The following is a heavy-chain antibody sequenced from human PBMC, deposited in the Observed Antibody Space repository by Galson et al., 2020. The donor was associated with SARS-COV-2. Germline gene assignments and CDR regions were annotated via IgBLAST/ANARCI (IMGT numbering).Heavy chain of an antibody. CDR3: TRDVTADIFYYGMDV. Sequence: GESLKISCAASGFSFSSYEMNWVRQAPGKGLEWVSYISSSGGPIYYADSVKGRFTISRENAKNSLYLHMNSLRAEDTATYYCTRDVTADIFYYGMDVWGQGTTVTVSS. CDR1: GFSFSSYE. D-gene: IGHD3-9*01. J-gene: IGHJ6*02. V-gene: IGHV3-48*03. CDR2: ISSSGGPI.